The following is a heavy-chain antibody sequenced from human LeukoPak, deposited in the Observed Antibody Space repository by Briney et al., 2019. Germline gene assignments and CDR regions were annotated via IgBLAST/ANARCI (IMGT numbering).Heavy chain of an antibody. CDR3: ARAGSYGTGIDY. CDR1: GGSISSYY. CDR2: IYYSGST. J-gene: IGHJ4*02. Sequence: SETLSLTCTVSGGSISSYYWSWIRQRPGKGLEWIGYIYYSGSTNYNPSLKSRVTISVDTSKNQFSLKLSSVTAADTAVYYCARAGSYGTGIDYWGQGTLVTVSS. D-gene: IGHD3-10*01. V-gene: IGHV4-59*01.